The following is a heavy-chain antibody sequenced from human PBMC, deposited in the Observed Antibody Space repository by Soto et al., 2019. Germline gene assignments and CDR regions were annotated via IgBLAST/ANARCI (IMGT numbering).Heavy chain of an antibody. D-gene: IGHD3-10*02. CDR3: ASMIGDPVLSFDS. V-gene: IGHV4-59*01. CDR2: IFYSGST. CDR1: GGSISSYY. J-gene: IGHJ5*01. Sequence: QVQLQESGPGLVKPSETLSLTCTVSGGSISSYYRSWIRQPPGKGLEWIGFIFYSGSTSYNPSLNSRVTISIDTSEYQFSLKLNSVTAADTAVYYCASMIGDPVLSFDSWGQGTLVAVSS.